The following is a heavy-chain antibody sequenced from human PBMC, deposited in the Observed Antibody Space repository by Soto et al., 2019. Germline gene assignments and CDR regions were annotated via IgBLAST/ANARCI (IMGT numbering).Heavy chain of an antibody. J-gene: IGHJ3*01. CDR3: ARRHEFGGNSDAFDD. V-gene: IGHV1-69*12. D-gene: IGHD2-15*01. Sequence: QVQLVQSGAEVKKPGSSVKVSCKASGGSFSREAINWVRQAPGQGPEWMGGILPIFGTADYAQKFQGRVTITADVSPTTAYMELSSLRFEDTAVYYCARRHEFGGNSDAFDDWGQGTMVTVSS. CDR2: ILPIFGTA. CDR1: GGSFSREA.